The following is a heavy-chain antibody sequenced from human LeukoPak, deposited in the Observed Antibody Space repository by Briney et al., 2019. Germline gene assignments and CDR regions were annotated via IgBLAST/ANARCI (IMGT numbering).Heavy chain of an antibody. Sequence: PSETLSLTCTVSGGSISSYYWSWIRQPPGKGLEWIGYIYYSGSTNYNPSLKSRVTISADTSKNQFSLKLSSVTAADTAVYYCARDGVAEDLDTNNWFDPWGQGTLVTVSS. CDR2: IYYSGST. J-gene: IGHJ5*02. D-gene: IGHD3/OR15-3a*01. V-gene: IGHV4-59*01. CDR1: GGSISSYY. CDR3: ARDGVAEDLDTNNWFDP.